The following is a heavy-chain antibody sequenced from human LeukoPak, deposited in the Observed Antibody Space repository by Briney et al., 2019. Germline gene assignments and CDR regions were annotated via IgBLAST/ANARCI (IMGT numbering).Heavy chain of an antibody. D-gene: IGHD6-13*01. V-gene: IGHV4-38-2*02. J-gene: IGHJ5*02. CDR3: ARANIAPPDGWFDP. CDR1: GYSISSGYY. Sequence: SETLSLTCTVSGYSISSGYYWGWIRQPPGKGLEWIGEVNHSGITNYIPSLKSRVTISVDTSKNQFSLKLSSVTAADTAVYYCARANIAPPDGWFDPWGQGTLVTVSS. CDR2: VNHSGIT.